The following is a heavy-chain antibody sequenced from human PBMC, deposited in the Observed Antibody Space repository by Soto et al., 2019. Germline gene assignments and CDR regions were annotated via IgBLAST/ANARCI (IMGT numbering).Heavy chain of an antibody. CDR2: ISHDGRIE. D-gene: IGHD3-3*01. J-gene: IGHJ5*02. CDR3: ARDGLPDDFRSGGYWFDP. CDR1: GFTFSSFA. V-gene: IGHV3-30-3*01. Sequence: QVHLVESGGGVVQPGRSLRLSCAASGFTFSSFALHWVRQAPGEGLEWVALISHDGRIENYADSVKGRFIISRDNSKNTVYMQMDSLRLEDTGVYYCARDGLPDDFRSGGYWFDPWGQGNQVTVSS.